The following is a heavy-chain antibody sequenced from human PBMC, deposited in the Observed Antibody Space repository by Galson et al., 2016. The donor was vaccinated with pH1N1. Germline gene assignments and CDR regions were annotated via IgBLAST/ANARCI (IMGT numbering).Heavy chain of an antibody. Sequence: TLSLTCTVSGGSVKNADSWWSWIRQPPGKGLEWIGYIYYGGRTFYNPSLNSRFTISVDTSKNQFSLRVVTVTATDTAVYYCARSRVWGLSDSWGQGTLVTVSS. D-gene: IGHD3-16*01. J-gene: IGHJ4*02. CDR1: GGSVKNADSW. CDR2: IYYGGRT. CDR3: ARSRVWGLSDS. V-gene: IGHV4-30-4*08.